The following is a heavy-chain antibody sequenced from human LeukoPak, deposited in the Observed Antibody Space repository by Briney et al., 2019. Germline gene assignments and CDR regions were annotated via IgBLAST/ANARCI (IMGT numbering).Heavy chain of an antibody. D-gene: IGHD5-24*01. J-gene: IGHJ6*02. CDR1: GGSFSGYY. V-gene: IGHV4-34*01. Sequence: PSETLSLTCAVYGGSFSGYYWGWIRQPPGKGLEWIGEINHSGSTNYNPSLKSRVTISVDTSKNQFSLKLSSVTAADTAVYYCARGRCGYYYYYGMDVWGQGTTVTVSS. CDR2: INHSGST. CDR3: ARGRCGYYYYYGMDV.